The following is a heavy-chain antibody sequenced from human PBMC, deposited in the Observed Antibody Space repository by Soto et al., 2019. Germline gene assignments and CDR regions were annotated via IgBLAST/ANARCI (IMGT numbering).Heavy chain of an antibody. J-gene: IGHJ3*02. CDR3: ARPLTLTSSGELDAFDI. Sequence: QVQLVQSGAEVKKPGSSVKVSCKGSEGTFSKYAITWVRQAPGQGLEWMGTIIPIFDTSTNAQKFQGRVTITADESRITAYLEVSSLTSEDTAVYYCARPLTLTSSGELDAFDIWGQGTMVTVSS. CDR1: EGTFSKYA. CDR2: IIPIFDTS. D-gene: IGHD3-16*01. V-gene: IGHV1-69*15.